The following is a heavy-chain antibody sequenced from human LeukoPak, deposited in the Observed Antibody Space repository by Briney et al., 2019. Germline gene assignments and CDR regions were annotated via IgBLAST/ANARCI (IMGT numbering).Heavy chain of an antibody. D-gene: IGHD1-26*01. CDR2: IIPILGIA. Sequence: SVKVSCNASGGTFSSYASSWVRQAPGQGLEWMGRIIPILGIANYAQEFQGRVTITADKSTSTAYMELSSLRSEDTAVYYCARLSGGSYLVDYWGQGTLVTVSS. J-gene: IGHJ4*02. CDR1: GGTFSSYA. V-gene: IGHV1-69*04. CDR3: ARLSGGSYLVDY.